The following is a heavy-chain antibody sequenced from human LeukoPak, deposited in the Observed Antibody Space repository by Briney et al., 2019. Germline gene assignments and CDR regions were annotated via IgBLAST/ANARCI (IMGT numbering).Heavy chain of an antibody. D-gene: IGHD2-15*01. Sequence: GGSLKLSCAASGFDFSGFYTHWVRQASGRGLEWVGLIRSKPSSYTTVYAASVKGRFTISRDDSKNTAYLQMNSLKAEDTAVYYCIRQECSGGSRSYVDYWGQGTQVTVSS. CDR1: GFDFSGFY. CDR2: IRSKPSSYTT. J-gene: IGHJ4*02. CDR3: IRQECSGGSRSYVDY. V-gene: IGHV3-73*01.